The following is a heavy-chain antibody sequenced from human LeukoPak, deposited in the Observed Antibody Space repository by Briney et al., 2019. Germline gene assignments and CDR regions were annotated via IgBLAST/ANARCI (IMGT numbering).Heavy chain of an antibody. J-gene: IGHJ5*02. CDR3: ARPVAAARGWFDP. CDR2: ISPTGSTM. V-gene: IGHV3-48*04. Sequence: GGSLRLSCAASEFTFSTYAMNWVRQAPGKGLEWVAYISPTGSTMFYADSVKGRFTISRDNAYSSLYLQMNSLRAEDTAVYYCARPVAAARGWFDPWGQGTLVTVSS. CDR1: EFTFSTYA. D-gene: IGHD6-13*01.